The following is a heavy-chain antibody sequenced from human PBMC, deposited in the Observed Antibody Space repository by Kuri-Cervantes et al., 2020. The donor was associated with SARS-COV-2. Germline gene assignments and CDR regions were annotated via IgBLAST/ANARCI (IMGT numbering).Heavy chain of an antibody. V-gene: IGHV1-2*02. CDR3: YCAPKEGFDS. D-gene: IGHD2-21*01. CDR2: INPNSGGT. Sequence: ASVKVSCKASGYTFTGYYMHWVRRAPGQGLEWMGWINPNSGGTNYAQKFQGRVTMTRDISTSTVYMELSSLTSEDTAIYYCYCAPKEGFDSWGQGTLVTVSS. CDR1: GYTFTGYY. J-gene: IGHJ4*02.